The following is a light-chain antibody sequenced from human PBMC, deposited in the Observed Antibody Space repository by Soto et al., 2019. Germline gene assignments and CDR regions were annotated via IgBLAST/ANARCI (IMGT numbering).Light chain of an antibody. V-gene: IGKV1-39*01. J-gene: IGKJ1*01. CDR3: QQSYSSPRT. CDR2: AAP. Sequence: DIQMTQSPSSLSASVGDSVTITCRASQSISTYLNWYQLKPGHAPKLLLSAAPGFQSEVPSNFSGSGSGTEFTLTISSLQPEDFATYYCQQSYSSPRTFGQGTKVDI. CDR1: QSISTY.